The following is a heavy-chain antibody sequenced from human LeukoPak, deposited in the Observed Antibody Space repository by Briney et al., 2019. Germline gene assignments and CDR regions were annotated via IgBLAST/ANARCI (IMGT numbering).Heavy chain of an antibody. Sequence: GGSLRLSCATSGFTFSAAWMSWVRQAPGKGLEGIGLIRSEGGGGTADYAAPVKGRFTISRDDSRNTVYLQMNSLQTEDTAVYYCTWIHRAFGIAVNVYYYYMAVWGKGTTVTVSS. V-gene: IGHV3-15*01. J-gene: IGHJ6*03. D-gene: IGHD3-3*01. CDR3: TWIHRAFGIAVNVYYYYMAV. CDR1: GFTFSAAW. CDR2: IRSEGGGGTA.